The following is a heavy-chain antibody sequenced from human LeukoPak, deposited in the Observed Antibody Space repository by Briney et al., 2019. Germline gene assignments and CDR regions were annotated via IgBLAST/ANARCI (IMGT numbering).Heavy chain of an antibody. Sequence: EASVKVSCKASGYTFTSYGISWVRQAPGQGREGMGWISAYNGNTNYAQKLQGRVTMTTDTSTSTAYMELRSLRSDDTAVYYCARISPMWYYYDSSGRMGAFDIWGQGTMVTVSS. CDR3: ARISPMWYYYDSSGRMGAFDI. J-gene: IGHJ3*02. CDR2: ISAYNGNT. V-gene: IGHV1-18*01. D-gene: IGHD3-22*01. CDR1: GYTFTSYG.